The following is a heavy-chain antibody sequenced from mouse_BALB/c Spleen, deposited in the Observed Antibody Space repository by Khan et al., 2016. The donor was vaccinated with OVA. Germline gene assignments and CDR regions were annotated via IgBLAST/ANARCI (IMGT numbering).Heavy chain of an antibody. D-gene: IGHD1-1*01. CDR3: ARSYDGAWFAY. Sequence: QVQLQQPGPELVKPGASVKMSCKASGYTFTDYVISWVNQRTGQGLEWIGEIYPGSGRTYYNERFKDKATLTADKSSNTAYMQLSSLTSEDSAVYCCARSYDGAWFAYWGQGTLVTVSA. CDR2: IYPGSGRT. CDR1: GYTFTDYV. J-gene: IGHJ3*01. V-gene: IGHV1-77*01.